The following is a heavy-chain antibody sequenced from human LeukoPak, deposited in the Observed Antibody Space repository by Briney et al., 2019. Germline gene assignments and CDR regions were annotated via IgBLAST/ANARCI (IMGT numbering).Heavy chain of an antibody. CDR1: GGSISSYY. CDR3: ARGYDFRSGYYPPYFDY. J-gene: IGHJ4*02. CDR2: IYYSGST. V-gene: IGHV4-59*01. Sequence: SETLSLTCTVSGGSISSYYWSWIRQPPGKGLEWIGYIYYSGSTNYNPSLKSRVTISVDTSKNQFSLKLSSVTAADTAVYYCARGYDFRSGYYPPYFDYWGQGTLVTVSS. D-gene: IGHD3-3*01.